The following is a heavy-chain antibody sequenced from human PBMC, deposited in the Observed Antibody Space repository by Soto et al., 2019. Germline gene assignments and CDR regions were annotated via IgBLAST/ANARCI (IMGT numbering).Heavy chain of an antibody. V-gene: IGHV4-59*01. J-gene: IGHJ6*02. D-gene: IGHD3-9*01. CDR1: GGSISSYY. CDR2: IYYSGST. CDR3: ARGLQRELRYFDWQVYYYYAMDV. Sequence: SETLSLTCTVSGGSISSYYWSWIRQPPGKGLEWIGYIYYSGSTNYNPSLKSRVTISVDTSKNQFSLKLSSVTAADTAVYYCARGLQRELRYFDWQVYYYYAMDVWGQGTTVTVSS.